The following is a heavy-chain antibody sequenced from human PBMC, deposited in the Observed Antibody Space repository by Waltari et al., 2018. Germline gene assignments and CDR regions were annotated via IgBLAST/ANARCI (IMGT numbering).Heavy chain of an antibody. D-gene: IGHD6-13*01. Sequence: QVQLQESGPGLVTPSQTLSLTCTVSGGSLSSGGSYWSWIRQHPGKGLEWIGYIYYSGSTYYNPSLKSRVTISVDTSKNQFSLKLSSVTAADTAVYYCARGYSSSWYIQFDYWGQGTLVTVSS. V-gene: IGHV4-31*03. CDR2: IYYSGST. J-gene: IGHJ4*02. CDR1: GGSLSSGGSY. CDR3: ARGYSSSWYIQFDY.